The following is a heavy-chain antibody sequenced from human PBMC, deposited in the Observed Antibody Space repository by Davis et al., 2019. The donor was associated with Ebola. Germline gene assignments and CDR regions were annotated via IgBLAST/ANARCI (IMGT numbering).Heavy chain of an antibody. CDR1: GGSISSSNW. CDR2: IYHSGST. Sequence: MPSETLSLTCAVSGGSISSSNWWSWVRQPPGKGLEWIGEIYHSGSTNYNPSLKSRVTISVDKSKNQFSLKLSSVTAADTAVYYCATTPLLGYCSSTSCYGAFDCWGQGTLVTVSS. J-gene: IGHJ4*02. V-gene: IGHV4-4*02. CDR3: ATTPLLGYCSSTSCYGAFDC. D-gene: IGHD2-2*01.